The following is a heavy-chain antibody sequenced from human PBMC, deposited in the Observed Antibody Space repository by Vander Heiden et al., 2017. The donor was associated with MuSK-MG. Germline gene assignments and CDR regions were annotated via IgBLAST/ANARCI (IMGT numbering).Heavy chain of an antibody. CDR1: GFTFSSYG. D-gene: IGHD1-7*01. J-gene: IGHJ2*01. Sequence: QVQLVESGGGVVQPGRSLRLSCAASGFTFSSYGMHWVRQAPGKGLEWVAVIWYDGSNKYYADSVKGRFTISRDNSKNTLYLQMNSLRAEDTAVYYCARDADFTTGTIFWYFDLWGRGTLVTVSS. CDR2: IWYDGSNK. V-gene: IGHV3-33*01. CDR3: ARDADFTTGTIFWYFDL.